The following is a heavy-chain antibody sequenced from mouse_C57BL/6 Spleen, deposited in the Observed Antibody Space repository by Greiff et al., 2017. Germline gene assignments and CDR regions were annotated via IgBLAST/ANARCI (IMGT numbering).Heavy chain of an antibody. CDR2: IYPGSGST. D-gene: IGHD2-4*01. V-gene: IGHV1-55*01. CDR1: GYTFTSYW. CDR3: ARMYDYDGAWFAY. J-gene: IGHJ3*01. Sequence: QVQLQQPGAELVKPGASVKMSCKASGYTFTSYWITWVKQRPGQGLEWIGDIYPGSGSTNYNEKFKSKATLTVDTSSSTAYMQLSSLTSEDSAVYYCARMYDYDGAWFAYWGQGTLVTVSA.